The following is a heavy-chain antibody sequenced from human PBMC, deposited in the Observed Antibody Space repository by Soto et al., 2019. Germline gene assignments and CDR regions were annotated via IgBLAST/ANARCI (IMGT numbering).Heavy chain of an antibody. CDR2: INPSGGST. Sequence: QVQLVQSGAEVKKPGASVKVSCKASGYTFTSYYMHWVRQAPGQGLEWMGIINPSGGSTSYAQKFQGRVTMTRDTSTSTVYMELSSLRSEDTAVYYCARGVSEGNYVRVDDYWGQGTLVTVSS. CDR3: ARGVSEGNYVRVDDY. J-gene: IGHJ4*02. D-gene: IGHD3-10*02. CDR1: GYTFTSYY. V-gene: IGHV1-46*01.